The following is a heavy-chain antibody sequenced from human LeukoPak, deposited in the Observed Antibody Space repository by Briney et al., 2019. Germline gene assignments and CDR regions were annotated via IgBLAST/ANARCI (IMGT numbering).Heavy chain of an antibody. J-gene: IGHJ2*01. V-gene: IGHV4-34*01. CDR1: GGSFSGYF. Sequence: PSETLSLTCAVYGGSFSGYFWSWIRQPPGKGLEWIGEINHSGSTNYNPSLKSRVTISVDTSKNQFSLKLSSVTAADTAVYYCARGSWYFDLWGRGTLVTVSS. CDR3: ARGSWYFDL. CDR2: INHSGST.